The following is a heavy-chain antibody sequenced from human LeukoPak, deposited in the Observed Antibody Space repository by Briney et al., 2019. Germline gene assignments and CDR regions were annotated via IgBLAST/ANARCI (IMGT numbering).Heavy chain of an antibody. J-gene: IGHJ3*02. Sequence: GRSLRLSCAASGFTFSSYAMHWVRQAPGKGLEWVAVISYDGSNKYYADSVKGRFTISRDNSKNTLYLQMNSLRAEDTAVYYCASTTGTDDAFDIWGQGTMVTVSS. CDR2: ISYDGSNK. CDR3: ASTTGTDDAFDI. V-gene: IGHV3-30-3*01. CDR1: GFTFSSYA. D-gene: IGHD1-1*01.